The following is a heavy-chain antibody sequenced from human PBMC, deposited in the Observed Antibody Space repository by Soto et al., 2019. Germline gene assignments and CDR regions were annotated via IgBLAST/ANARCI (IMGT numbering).Heavy chain of an antibody. CDR2: IDNAGTDS. Sequence: EVQLVESGGGLVQPGGSLRLSCAASGFTLSGRSMHWVRQAPGKGLVWVSGIDNAGTDSTYADSVKGRFTSSRDNAKDTRDLRMYIRGGEGTGVNYSARGWFGAAVWGKGNGVTVSS. J-gene: IGHJ6*04. V-gene: IGHV3-74*01. CDR1: GFTLSGRS. D-gene: IGHD3-10*01. CDR3: ARGWFGAAV.